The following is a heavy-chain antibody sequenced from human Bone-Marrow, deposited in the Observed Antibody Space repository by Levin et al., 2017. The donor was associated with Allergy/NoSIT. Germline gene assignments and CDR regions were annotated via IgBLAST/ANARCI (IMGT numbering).Heavy chain of an antibody. Sequence: SETLSLTCAVYGGSFSGYYWSWIRQSPGKGLEWIAEIDHSRDTNYNPSLKRRVTMSVDTSKNQFSLKLTSVTAADTAVYYCARGRSRGRGTFGIINPFDFWGQGTPVTVSS. J-gene: IGHJ4*02. CDR1: GGSFSGYY. D-gene: IGHD3-16*01. CDR3: ARGRSRGRGTFGIINPFDF. V-gene: IGHV4-34*01. CDR2: IDHSRDT.